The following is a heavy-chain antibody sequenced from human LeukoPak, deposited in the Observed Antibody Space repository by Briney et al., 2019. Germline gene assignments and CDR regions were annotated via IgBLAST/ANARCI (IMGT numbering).Heavy chain of an antibody. J-gene: IGHJ4*02. Sequence: GVSLRLSCAASGFTFSNYWMHWVRQFPGKGLVWVSRINDLGTSTNYADSVRGRFTISRDDAKNTLYLQMNSLRAEDTAVYYCARGGGAYYFDYWGRGTLVTVSS. V-gene: IGHV3-74*01. D-gene: IGHD3-10*01. CDR3: ARGGGAYYFDY. CDR1: GFTFSNYW. CDR2: INDLGTST.